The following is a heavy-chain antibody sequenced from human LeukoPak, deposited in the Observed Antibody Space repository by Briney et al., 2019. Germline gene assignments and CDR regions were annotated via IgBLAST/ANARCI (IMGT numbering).Heavy chain of an antibody. Sequence: ASVKVSCKASGFTFTSYYMHWVRQAPGQGLEWMGIINPSGGSTSYAQKFQGRVTMTRDMSTSTVYMELSSLRSEDTAVYYCAISTAYYYYYMDVWGKGTTVTVSS. D-gene: IGHD3-3*02. CDR2: INPSGGST. CDR1: GFTFTSYY. CDR3: AISTAYYYYYMDV. J-gene: IGHJ6*03. V-gene: IGHV1-46*01.